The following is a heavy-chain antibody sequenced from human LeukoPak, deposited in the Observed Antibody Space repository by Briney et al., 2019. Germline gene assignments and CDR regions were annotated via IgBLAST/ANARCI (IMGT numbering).Heavy chain of an antibody. CDR1: GYTFTSYY. V-gene: IGHV1-46*01. Sequence: ASVKVSCKASGYTFTSYYMHWVRQAPGQGLEWMGIINPSGGSTSHAQKFQGRVTMTRDASTSTVYMELSSLRSEDTAVYYCGVGVVTAIRFFDYWGQGSLVTVSS. CDR3: GVGVVTAIRFFDY. J-gene: IGHJ4*02. D-gene: IGHD2-21*02. CDR2: INPSGGST.